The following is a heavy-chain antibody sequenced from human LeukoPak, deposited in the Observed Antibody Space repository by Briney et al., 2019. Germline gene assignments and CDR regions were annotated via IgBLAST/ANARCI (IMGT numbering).Heavy chain of an antibody. J-gene: IGHJ6*02. CDR3: AKVVTSGYWYYGMDV. CDR1: GFTFSYYA. V-gene: IGHV3-23*01. D-gene: IGHD2-8*02. CDR2: ISGGGGST. Sequence: PGGSLRLSCAASGFTFSYYAMSWVRQAPGKGLEWVSTISGGGGSTYYADSVKGRFTISRYSSKNTLYLQMNSLRAEDTALYYCAKVVTSGYWYYGMDVWGQGTTVTVSS.